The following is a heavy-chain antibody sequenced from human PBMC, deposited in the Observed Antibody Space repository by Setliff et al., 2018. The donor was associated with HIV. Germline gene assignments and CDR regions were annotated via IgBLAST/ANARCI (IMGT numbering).Heavy chain of an antibody. V-gene: IGHV4-4*09. J-gene: IGHJ4*02. D-gene: IGHD1-26*01. Sequence: SETLSLTCTVSGGSITNYYWSWIRQPPGKGLQWIGYIYTSGSTNYNPSLKSRVTISVDTSKNQFSLKVSSVIAADTAVYYCARRGSYSSPETLWGQGTLVTVSS. CDR2: IYTSGST. CDR1: GGSITNYY. CDR3: ARRGSYSSPETL.